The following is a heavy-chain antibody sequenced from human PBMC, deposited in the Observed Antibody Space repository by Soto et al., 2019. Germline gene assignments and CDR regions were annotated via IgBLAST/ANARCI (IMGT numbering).Heavy chain of an antibody. CDR3: ARDTRGLLDY. V-gene: IGHV4-30-4*01. Sequence: QVQLQESGPGLVKPSQTLSLTCTVSGGSISSGDYYWSWIRQPPGKGLEWIGYIHYSGSSYNNPSLKSRIPMSVDTSKIQFSLKLNSVTAADTAVYYCARDTRGLLDYWGQGTLVTVSS. J-gene: IGHJ4*02. CDR1: GGSISSGDYY. CDR2: IHYSGSS. D-gene: IGHD2-15*01.